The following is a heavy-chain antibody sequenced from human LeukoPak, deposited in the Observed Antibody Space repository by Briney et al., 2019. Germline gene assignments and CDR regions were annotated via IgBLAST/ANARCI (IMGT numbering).Heavy chain of an antibody. J-gene: IGHJ4*02. Sequence: SVKVSRKASGGTLSSYALNWVRQAPGQGLEWIGRIIPIFAIVNYAQNFQGRVTITADKSTNTAYMELSSLRFEDTAFYYCARADSSGYSLDENFDYWGQGTLVTVSS. CDR1: GGTLSSYA. D-gene: IGHD3-22*01. V-gene: IGHV1-69*04. CDR2: IIPIFAIV. CDR3: ARADSSGYSLDENFDY.